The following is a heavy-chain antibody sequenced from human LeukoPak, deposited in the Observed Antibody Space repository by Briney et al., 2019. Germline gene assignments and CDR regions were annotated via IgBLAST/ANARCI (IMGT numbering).Heavy chain of an antibody. CDR2: ISYDGSNK. CDR3: ARLRGYSYGLDY. V-gene: IGHV3-30-3*01. CDR1: GFTFSSYA. Sequence: GRSLRLSCAASGFTFSSYAMHWVRQAPGKGLEWVAVISYDGSNKYYADSVKGRFTISRDNSKNTLYLQMNSLRAEDTAVYYCARLRGYSYGLDYWGQGTLVTVSS. J-gene: IGHJ4*02. D-gene: IGHD5-18*01.